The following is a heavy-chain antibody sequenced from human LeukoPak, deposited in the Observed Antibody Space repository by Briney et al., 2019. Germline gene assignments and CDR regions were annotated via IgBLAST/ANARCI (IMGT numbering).Heavy chain of an antibody. J-gene: IGHJ4*02. Sequence: PGGSLRLSCAASGFTFSSYAMTWVRQAPGKGLEWVSAISGSGDSAFYADSVKGRFTISRDNSKKTLYLQMNSLRAEDTAAYYCAKTRGYCSGDSCYSDYWRQGTLVTVSS. CDR3: AKTRGYCSGDSCYSDY. CDR2: ISGSGDSA. CDR1: GFTFSSYA. V-gene: IGHV3-23*01. D-gene: IGHD2-15*01.